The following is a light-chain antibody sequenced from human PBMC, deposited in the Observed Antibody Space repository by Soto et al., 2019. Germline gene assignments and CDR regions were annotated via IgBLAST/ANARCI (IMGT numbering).Light chain of an antibody. J-gene: IGKJ1*01. V-gene: IGKV3-11*01. CDR3: QQRSNWRT. Sequence: EIVLTQSPATLSLSPGERDTLSCRASQSVSSYLAWYQQKPGQAPRLLIYDASNRATGIPARFSGSGSGTDFTFTISSLEPEDFAVYYCQQRSNWRTFGKGTKV. CDR2: DAS. CDR1: QSVSSY.